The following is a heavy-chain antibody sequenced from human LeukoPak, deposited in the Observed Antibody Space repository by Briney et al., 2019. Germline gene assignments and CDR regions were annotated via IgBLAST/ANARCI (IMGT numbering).Heavy chain of an antibody. CDR1: GGSISSGSYY. CDR3: ARGRATITRGHAFDI. V-gene: IGHV4-61*02. CDR2: IYTSGST. D-gene: IGHD5-24*01. J-gene: IGHJ3*02. Sequence: SQTLSLTCTVSGGSISSGSYYWSWIRQPAGKGLEWIGRIYTSGSTNYNPSLKSRVTISVDTSKNQFSLKLSSVTAADTAVYYCARGRATITRGHAFDIWGQGTMVTVSS.